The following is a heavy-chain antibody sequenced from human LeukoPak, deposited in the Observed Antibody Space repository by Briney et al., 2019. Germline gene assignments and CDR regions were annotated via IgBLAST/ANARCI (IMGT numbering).Heavy chain of an antibody. Sequence: ASVKGSCKASGYTFTGYYMHWVRQAPGQGLEWMGWINPNSGGTNYAQKFQGRVTVTRDTSISTAYMELSRLRSDDTAVYYCAREERNYYDSNGYLDYWGQGTLVTVSS. V-gene: IGHV1-2*02. CDR3: AREERNYYDSNGYLDY. CDR2: INPNSGGT. D-gene: IGHD3-22*01. CDR1: GYTFTGYY. J-gene: IGHJ4*02.